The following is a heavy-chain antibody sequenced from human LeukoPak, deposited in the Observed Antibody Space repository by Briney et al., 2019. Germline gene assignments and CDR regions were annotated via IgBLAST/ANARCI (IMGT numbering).Heavy chain of an antibody. CDR1: GFAFSDYY. Sequence: GGSLRLSCAASGFAFSDYYMSWIRQAPGKGLEWVSYISSSGSTIYYADSVKGRFTISRDNAKNSLYLQMNSLRAEDTAVYYCARSFMVGATTFDYWGQGTLVTVSS. D-gene: IGHD1-26*01. CDR2: ISSSGSTI. V-gene: IGHV3-11*01. J-gene: IGHJ4*02. CDR3: ARSFMVGATTFDY.